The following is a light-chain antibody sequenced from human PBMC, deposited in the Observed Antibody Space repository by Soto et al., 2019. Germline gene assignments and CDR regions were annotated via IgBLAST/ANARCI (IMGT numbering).Light chain of an antibody. CDR2: DNN. CDR1: SSNIGNTY. V-gene: IGLV1-51*01. CDR3: GTWDSSLSAYV. Sequence: QSVLTQPPSVSAAPGQKVTISCSGSSSNIGNTYVSWYQQLPGTAPKLLIYDNNKRPSGIPDRFSDSKSGTSATLAITGLQTGDGADYYCGTWDSSLSAYVFGTGTKVTVL. J-gene: IGLJ1*01.